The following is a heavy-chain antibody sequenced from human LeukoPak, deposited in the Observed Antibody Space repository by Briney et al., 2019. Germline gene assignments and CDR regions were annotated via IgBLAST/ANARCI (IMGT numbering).Heavy chain of an antibody. V-gene: IGHV4-59*08. CDR1: GGSISSYY. D-gene: IGHD5-12*01. CDR3: ASGGYDSGFDY. Sequence: KPSETLLLTCTVSGGSISSYYWSWIRQPPGKGLEWIGYIYYSGSTNYNPSLKSRVTISVDTSKNQFSLKLSSVTAADTAVYYCASGGYDSGFDYWGQGTLVTVSS. J-gene: IGHJ4*02. CDR2: IYYSGST.